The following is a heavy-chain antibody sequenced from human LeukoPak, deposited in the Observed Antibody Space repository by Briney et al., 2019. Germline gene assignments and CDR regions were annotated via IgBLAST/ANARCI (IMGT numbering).Heavy chain of an antibody. CDR2: IYPGDSDT. Sequence: GESLKISCKCSGYNFATYWIGWVRQRPGKGLEWMGIIYPGDSDTRDSPSFQGHVTFSADKSVSTVYLSLSSLKASDTAMYYCARHVDRGVQRPFDSWGQGTLVTVSS. CDR3: ARHVDRGVQRPFDS. J-gene: IGHJ4*02. CDR1: GYNFATYW. V-gene: IGHV5-51*01. D-gene: IGHD3-10*01.